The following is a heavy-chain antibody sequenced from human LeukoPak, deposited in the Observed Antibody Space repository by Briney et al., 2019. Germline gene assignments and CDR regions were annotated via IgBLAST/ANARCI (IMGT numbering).Heavy chain of an antibody. J-gene: IGHJ1*01. CDR1: GGSISVYY. CDR3: AIHSKSYYDSSGSYVGYFQH. Sequence: SETLSLTCTVSGGSISVYYWSWIRQPPGKGLEWIGYIYYSGSTNYNPSLKSRVTISVDTSKNQFSLKLSSVTAADTAVYYCAIHSKSYYDSSGSYVGYFQHWGQGTLVTVSS. D-gene: IGHD3-22*01. V-gene: IGHV4-59*08. CDR2: IYYSGST.